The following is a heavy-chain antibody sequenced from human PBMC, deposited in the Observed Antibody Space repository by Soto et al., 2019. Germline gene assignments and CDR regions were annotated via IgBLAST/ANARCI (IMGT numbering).Heavy chain of an antibody. Sequence: EVQLVESGGGLVQPGGSLRLSCEASAFTLSSYWMSWVRQAPGKGLEWVANIKPDGSEKNYVDSVKGRFTISRDNTKNTLYRQMGTLRHDYMTIYSSARDYYFGFDVWGKGTLVTVS. D-gene: IGHD3-10*01. CDR2: IKPDGSEK. CDR3: ARDYYFGFDV. J-gene: IGHJ3*01. CDR1: AFTLSSYW. V-gene: IGHV3-7*01.